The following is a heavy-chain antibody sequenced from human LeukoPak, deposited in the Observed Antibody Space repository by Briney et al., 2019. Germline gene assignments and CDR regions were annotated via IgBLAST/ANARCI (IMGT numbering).Heavy chain of an antibody. CDR1: GYTFTGYY. D-gene: IGHD5-12*01. V-gene: IGHV1-2*06. CDR2: INPNSGGT. Sequence: ASVKVSCKASGYTFTGYYMHWVRQAPGQGLEWMGRINPNSGGTNYAQKFQGRVTMTRDTSISTAHMELSRLRSDDTAVYYCASDVDIVATNGGTDYYYMDVWGKGTTVTVSS. J-gene: IGHJ6*03. CDR3: ASDVDIVATNGGTDYYYMDV.